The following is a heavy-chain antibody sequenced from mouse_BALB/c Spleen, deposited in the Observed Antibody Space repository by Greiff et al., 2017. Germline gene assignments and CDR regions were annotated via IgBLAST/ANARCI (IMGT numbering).Heavy chain of an antibody. Sequence: VQLQQSGAELVRPGTSVKVSCKASGYAFTNYLIEWVKQRPGQGLEWIGVINPGSGGTNYNEKFKSKATLTVDTSSSTAYMQLSSLASEDSALYYCARYGYYGYFDYWGQGTTLTVSS. CDR2: INPGSGGT. CDR1: GYAFTNYL. V-gene: IGHV1-54*01. J-gene: IGHJ2*01. CDR3: ARYGYYGYFDY. D-gene: IGHD2-3*01.